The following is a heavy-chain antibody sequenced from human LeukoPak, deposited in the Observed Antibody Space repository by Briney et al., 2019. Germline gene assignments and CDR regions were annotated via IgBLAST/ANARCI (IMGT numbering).Heavy chain of an antibody. D-gene: IGHD6-19*01. J-gene: IGHJ4*02. CDR2: ISYDGSNK. Sequence: GGSLRLSCAASGFTFSSYAMHWVRQAPGNGLEWVAVISYDGSNKYYADSVKGRFTISRDNSKNTLYLQMNSLRAEDTAVYYCARSRWLVPDYWGQGTLVTVSS. V-gene: IGHV3-30-3*01. CDR3: ARSRWLVPDY. CDR1: GFTFSSYA.